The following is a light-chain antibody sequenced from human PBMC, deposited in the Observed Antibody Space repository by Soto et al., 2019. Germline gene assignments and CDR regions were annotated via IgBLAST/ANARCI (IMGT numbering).Light chain of an antibody. J-gene: IGKJ4*02. CDR2: DAS. CDR1: QSVSSY. CDR3: QQRSNWPG. Sequence: EIVLTQYPATVSLSPGERATLSCRASQSVSSYLAWYQQKPGQAPRLLIYDASNRATGIPARFSGSGSGTDFTLTISSLEPEDFAVYYCQQRSNWPGFGGGTKVEIK. V-gene: IGKV3-11*01.